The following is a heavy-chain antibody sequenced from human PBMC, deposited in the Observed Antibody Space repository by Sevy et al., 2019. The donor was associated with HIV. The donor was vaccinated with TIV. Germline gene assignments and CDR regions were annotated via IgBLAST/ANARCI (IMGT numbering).Heavy chain of an antibody. V-gene: IGHV3-23*01. CDR3: AREGCTKPHDY. CDR1: GFTFSKYS. D-gene: IGHD2-8*01. CDR2: LSFGCGEI. Sequence: GGSLRLSCAASGFTFSKYSMSWVRQPPGKGLEWVSTLSFGCGEINYAGPVKGRFTISRDNSKSSVYLQMTNLRPEDTAVYYCAREGCTKPHDYWGQGTLVTVSS. J-gene: IGHJ4*02.